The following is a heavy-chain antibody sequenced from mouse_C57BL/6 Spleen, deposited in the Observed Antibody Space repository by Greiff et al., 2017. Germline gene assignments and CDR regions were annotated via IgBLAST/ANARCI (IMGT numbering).Heavy chain of an antibody. Sequence: QVHVKQSGAELVRPGSSVKLSCKASGYTFTSYWMHWVKQRPIQGLEWIGNIDPSDSETHYNQKFKDKATLTVDKSSSTAYMQLSSLTSEDSAVYYCAVGYDYPYYFDYWGQGTTLTVSS. CDR1: GYTFTSYW. D-gene: IGHD2-4*01. V-gene: IGHV1-52*01. CDR2: IDPSDSET. CDR3: AVGYDYPYYFDY. J-gene: IGHJ2*01.